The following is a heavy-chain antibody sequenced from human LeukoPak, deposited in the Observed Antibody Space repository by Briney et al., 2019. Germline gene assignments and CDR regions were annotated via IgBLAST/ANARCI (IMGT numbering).Heavy chain of an antibody. V-gene: IGHV1-18*01. CDR1: GYTFTSYG. CDR3: ASVGVEAAGKGEWFDP. CDR2: ISAYNGNT. J-gene: IGHJ5*02. Sequence: ASVKVSCKASGYTFTSYGISWVRQAPGQGLEWMGWISAYNGNTNYAQKLQGRVTMTTDTSTSTAYMELRSLRSEDTAVYYCASVGVEAAGKGEWFDPWGQGTLVTVSS. D-gene: IGHD6-13*01.